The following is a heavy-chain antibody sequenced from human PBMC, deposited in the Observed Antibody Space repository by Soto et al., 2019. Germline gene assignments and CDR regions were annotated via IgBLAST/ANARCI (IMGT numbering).Heavy chain of an antibody. V-gene: IGHV3-23*01. D-gene: IGHD2-15*01. Sequence: GGSLRLSCAASGFTFSTYTMSWVRRAPGKGLEWVSAISGSGATPSYADSVKGQFTISRDNPKSTLYLQMNSLRAVDTAVYYCARVVFTGAFDVWGQGTMVTVSS. CDR2: ISGSGATP. J-gene: IGHJ3*01. CDR3: ARVVFTGAFDV. CDR1: GFTFSTYT.